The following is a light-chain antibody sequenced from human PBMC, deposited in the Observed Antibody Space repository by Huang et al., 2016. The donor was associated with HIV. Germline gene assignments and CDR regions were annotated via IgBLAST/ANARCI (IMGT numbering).Light chain of an antibody. CDR2: DAS. CDR1: QDISNY. CDR3: QHYDNLRT. Sequence: DIQMTQSPSSLSASVGDRVTITCQASQDISNYLNWNQQKPGKAPKLLIYDASNLETGVSARFSGSGSVTDFTFTISSLQPEDIATYYCQHYDNLRTFGQGTKVEIK. J-gene: IGKJ1*01. V-gene: IGKV1-33*01.